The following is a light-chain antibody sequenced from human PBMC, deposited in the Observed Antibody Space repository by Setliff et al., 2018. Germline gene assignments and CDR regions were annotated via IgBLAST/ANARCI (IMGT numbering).Light chain of an antibody. CDR3: NSYTSTSAHV. Sequence: QSVLTQPASVSGSLGQSITISCTGTSSDVGGYNYVSWYQQHPGKVPKLIIYEVNNRPSGVSDRFAGSKSGNTASLTISGLQPEDEADYYCNSYTSTSAHVFGTGTKVTVL. J-gene: IGLJ1*01. V-gene: IGLV2-14*01. CDR2: EVN. CDR1: SSDVGGYNY.